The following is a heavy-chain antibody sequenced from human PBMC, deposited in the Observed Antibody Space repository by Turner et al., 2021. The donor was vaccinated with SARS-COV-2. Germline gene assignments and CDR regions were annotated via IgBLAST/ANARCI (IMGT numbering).Heavy chain of an antibody. CDR2: ISGSGVST. CDR3: AKGEGYGSGAFDI. CDR1: GFTFSSYA. D-gene: IGHD3-10*01. Sequence: EVQPLESGGGLVQPGGSLRLSCAASGFTFSSYAMSWVRQAPGKGLEWVSAISGSGVSTYYADSVKGRFTISRDNSKNTLYLQMNSLRAEDTAVYYCAKGEGYGSGAFDIWGQGTMVTVSS. J-gene: IGHJ3*02. V-gene: IGHV3-23*01.